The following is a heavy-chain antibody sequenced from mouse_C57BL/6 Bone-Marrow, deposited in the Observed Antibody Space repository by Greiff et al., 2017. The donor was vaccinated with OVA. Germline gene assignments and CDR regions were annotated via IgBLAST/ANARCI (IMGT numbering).Heavy chain of an antibody. V-gene: IGHV1-53*01. CDR3: ARWGIVTTVVEGNY. CDR2: INPSNGGT. Sequence: VQLQQPGTELVKPGASVKLSCKASGYTFTSYWMHWVKQRPGQGLEWIGNINPSNGGTNYNEKFKSKATLTVDKSSSTAYMQLSSLTSEDSAVYYGARWGIVTTVVEGNYWGQGTTLTVSS. J-gene: IGHJ2*01. CDR1: GYTFTSYW. D-gene: IGHD1-1*01.